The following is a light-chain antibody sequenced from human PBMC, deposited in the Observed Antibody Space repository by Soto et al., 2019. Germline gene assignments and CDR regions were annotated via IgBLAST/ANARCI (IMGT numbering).Light chain of an antibody. J-gene: IGKJ1*01. CDR2: DAS. Sequence: DIQMTQSPSSLSPSVGDRFTITFRASRSISDWLAWYQQKPGKAPELLIFDASNLKSGVSSRFSGSGSGTEFTLTISRLQPDDVATYYCLQYSSHSWTFGQGTKVDIK. CDR3: LQYSSHSWT. V-gene: IGKV1-5*01. CDR1: RSISDW.